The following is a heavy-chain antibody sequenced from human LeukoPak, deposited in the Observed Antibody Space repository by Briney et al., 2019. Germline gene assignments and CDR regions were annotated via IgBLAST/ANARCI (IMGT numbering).Heavy chain of an antibody. D-gene: IGHD6-13*01. V-gene: IGHV1-3*01. J-gene: IGHJ5*02. CDR2: INAGNGNT. Sequence: ASVKVSCKASGYTFTSYAMHWARQAPGQRLEWMGWINAGNGNTKYSQKFQGRVTITRDTSASTAYMELSSLRSEDTAVYYCARDRSYSSSWHSATYNWFDPWGQGTLVTVSS. CDR3: ARDRSYSSSWHSATYNWFDP. CDR1: GYTFTSYA.